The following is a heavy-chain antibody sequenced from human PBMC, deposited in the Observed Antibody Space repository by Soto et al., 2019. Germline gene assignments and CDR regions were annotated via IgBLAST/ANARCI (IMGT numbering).Heavy chain of an antibody. CDR3: ARIPVDTSMIYWLDP. J-gene: IGHJ5*02. Sequence: SETLSLTCTVSGGSVSSGDYYWSWIRQPPGKGLEWIGYIYYSGNTNYNPSLKSRVIISVDTSKNLFSLKLTSVTAADTAVYYCARIPVDTSMIYWLDPWGQGTLVTVS. CDR2: IYYSGNT. CDR1: GGSVSSGDYY. D-gene: IGHD5-18*01. V-gene: IGHV4-61*08.